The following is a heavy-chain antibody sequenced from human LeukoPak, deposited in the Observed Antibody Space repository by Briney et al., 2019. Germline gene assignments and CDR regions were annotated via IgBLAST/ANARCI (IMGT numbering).Heavy chain of an antibody. Sequence: PSETLSLTCGVSGGSISGTNWWSWVRQPPGQGLEWIGEISLRGLTNYNPSLRSRLTMSLDESKHQVSLNLTSVTAADTAVYYCSRESGPFSPFGFWGQGTLVSVHS. CDR3: SRESGPFSPFGF. CDR1: GGSISGTNW. CDR2: ISLRGLT. D-gene: IGHD1-26*01. V-gene: IGHV4-4*02. J-gene: IGHJ4*02.